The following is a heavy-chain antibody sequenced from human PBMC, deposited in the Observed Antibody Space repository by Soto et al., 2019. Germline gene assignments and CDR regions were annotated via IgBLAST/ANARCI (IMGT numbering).Heavy chain of an antibody. CDR2: IYYSGST. CDR3: ARDQYGSGSYYNSFDY. V-gene: IGHV4-59*01. J-gene: IGHJ4*02. D-gene: IGHD3-10*01. Sequence: KPSETLSLTCTVSGGSISSYYWSWIRQPPGKGLEWIGYIYYSGSTNYNPSLKSRVTISVDTSKNQFSLKLSSVTAADTAVYYCARDQYGSGSYYNSFDYWGQGTLVTVSS. CDR1: GGSISSYY.